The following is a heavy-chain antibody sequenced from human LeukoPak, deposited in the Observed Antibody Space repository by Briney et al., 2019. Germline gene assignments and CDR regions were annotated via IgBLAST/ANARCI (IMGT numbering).Heavy chain of an antibody. J-gene: IGHJ4*02. V-gene: IGHV1-18*01. CDR2: ISAYNGNT. D-gene: IGHD6-19*01. Sequence: GASAKVSCKASGYTFTSYGISWVRQAPGQGLEWMGWISAYNGNTNYAQKLQGRVTMTTDTSTSTAYMELRSLRSDDTAVYYCASGIAVAGNNPPFDYWGQGTLVTVSS. CDR1: GYTFTSYG. CDR3: ASGIAVAGNNPPFDY.